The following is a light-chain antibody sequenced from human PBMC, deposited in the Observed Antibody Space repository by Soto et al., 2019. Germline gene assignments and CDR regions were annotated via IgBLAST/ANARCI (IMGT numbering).Light chain of an antibody. CDR2: RNN. CDR1: SSNIGGNY. J-gene: IGLJ1*01. Sequence: QSVLTQSPSASGTPGQRVTISCSGSSSNIGGNYVYWYQQIPGTAPKLLIYRNNQRPSGVPDRFSGSKSGASASLAISGLRSEDEGDYYCAVRDGSLSGRYVFGPGTKLTVL. V-gene: IGLV1-47*01. CDR3: AVRDGSLSGRYV.